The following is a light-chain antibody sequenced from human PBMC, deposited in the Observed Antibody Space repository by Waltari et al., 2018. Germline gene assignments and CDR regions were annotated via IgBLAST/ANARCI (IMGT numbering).Light chain of an antibody. CDR3: CSYAGSSTDVV. CDR1: RCSDGSYNL. J-gene: IGLJ2*01. Sequence: QSALTQPASVSGSPGQSNTISCTGTRCSDGSYNLVSLYQQHPGKAPKHMIYEGSKRPSGVSNRFSGSKSGNTASLTISGLQAEDEADYYCCSYAGSSTDVVFGGGTKLTVL. CDR2: EGS. V-gene: IGLV2-23*01.